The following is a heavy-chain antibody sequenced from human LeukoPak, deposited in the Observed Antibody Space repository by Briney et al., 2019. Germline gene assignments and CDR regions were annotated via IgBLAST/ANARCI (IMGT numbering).Heavy chain of an antibody. CDR3: ARTTEGYCRGRSCYSYYYYMDV. V-gene: IGHV4-59*01. Sequence: PSETLSLTCTVPGGSISSYYWSWSRQPPGKGLEWIGYIHSSGRTNYNPSLKSRVTISVDTSKNQFSLKLSSVTAADTAVYYCARTTEGYCRGRSCYSYYYYMDVWGKGTTVTVSS. CDR1: GGSISSYY. J-gene: IGHJ6*03. D-gene: IGHD2-15*01. CDR2: IHSSGRT.